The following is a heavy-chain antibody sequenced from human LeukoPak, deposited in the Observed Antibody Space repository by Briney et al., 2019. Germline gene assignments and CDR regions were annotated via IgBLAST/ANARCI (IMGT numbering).Heavy chain of an antibody. D-gene: IGHD1/OR15-1a*01. Sequence: GRSLRLSCAASGFTFNIFGIHWVRQAPGKGLEWVAAISPDGNKEYYTESVKGRFTVSRDNSKNTIYLQMNSLRGEDSAVYYCAKENNYDDYWGQGTLVTVSS. CDR1: GFTFNIFG. J-gene: IGHJ4*02. CDR3: AKENNYDDY. CDR2: ISPDGNKE. V-gene: IGHV3-30*18.